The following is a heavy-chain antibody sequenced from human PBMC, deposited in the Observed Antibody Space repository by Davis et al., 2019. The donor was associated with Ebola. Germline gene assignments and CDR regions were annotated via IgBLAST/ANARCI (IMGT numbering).Heavy chain of an antibody. CDR3: ARLGTWFGELLSGGFDP. V-gene: IGHV4-30-4*01. J-gene: IGHJ5*02. D-gene: IGHD3-10*01. CDR2: IYYSGST. Sequence: MPSETLSLTCTVSGGSISSGDYYWSWIRQPPGKGLEWIGYIYYSGSTYYNPSLKSRVTISVDTSKNQFSLKLSSVTAADTAVYYCARLGTWFGELLSGGFDPWGQGTLVTVSS. CDR1: GGSISSGDYY.